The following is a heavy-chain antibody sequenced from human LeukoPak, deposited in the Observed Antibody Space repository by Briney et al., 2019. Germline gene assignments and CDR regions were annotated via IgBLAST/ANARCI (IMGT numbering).Heavy chain of an antibody. J-gene: IGHJ4*02. D-gene: IGHD3-22*01. CDR1: GGSISSSSYF. Sequence: SETLSLTCSVSGGSISSSSYFWGWIRQPPGKGLEWIASVHYSGSTYYNPSLKSRVTISIDTSKNQFSLKLTSVTAADTAVYYCARGRRGSYYYDSSGYLTRSSYYFDYWGQGTLVTVSS. CDR2: VHYSGST. V-gene: IGHV4-39*01. CDR3: ARGRRGSYYYDSSGYLTRSSYYFDY.